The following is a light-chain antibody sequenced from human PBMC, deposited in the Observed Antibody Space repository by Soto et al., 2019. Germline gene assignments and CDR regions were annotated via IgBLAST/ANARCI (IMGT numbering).Light chain of an antibody. J-gene: IGLJ2*01. V-gene: IGLV2-23*01. Sequence: QPVLTQPASVSGSPGQSITISCTGTSRDVGSYNLVSWYQQHPGKAPKLIIYEAVERPSGISNRFSGFKSGNTASLTISGLQADDEAYYYCCSYTGSSSPLVLGGGTKLT. CDR3: CSYTGSSSPLV. CDR1: SRDVGSYNL. CDR2: EAV.